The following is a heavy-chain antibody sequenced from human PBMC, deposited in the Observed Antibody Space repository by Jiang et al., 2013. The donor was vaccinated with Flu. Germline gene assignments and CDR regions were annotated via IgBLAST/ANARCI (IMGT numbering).Heavy chain of an antibody. V-gene: IGHV1-18*01. CDR1: GYTFTNYG. D-gene: IGHD6-19*01. CDR2: ISAYNGNA. Sequence: SGAEVKKPGASVKVSCKASGYTFTNYGISWVRQAPGQGLEWMGWISAYNGNANYAQKLQGRVTMTTDTSTSTVYMELRSLRSDDTAVYYCTRDRQQWLHDAFDIWGQGTMVTVSS. J-gene: IGHJ3*02. CDR3: TRDRQQWLHDAFDI.